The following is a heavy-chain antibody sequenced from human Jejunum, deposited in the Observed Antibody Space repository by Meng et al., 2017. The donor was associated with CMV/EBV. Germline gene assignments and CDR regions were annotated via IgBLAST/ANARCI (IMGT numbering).Heavy chain of an antibody. CDR2: AKPKSYTK. D-gene: IGHD7-27*01. V-gene: IGHV3-72*01. Sequence: LGPACSASGFTVTDYYKDWVRQGPGKGLEWVGRAKPKSYTKQHAASVEGRFTISRDDSKNSLFLQMNNLKTEDTALYYCVRDNWGLDYWGQGTLVTVSS. J-gene: IGHJ4*02. CDR3: VRDNWGLDY. CDR1: GFTVTDYY.